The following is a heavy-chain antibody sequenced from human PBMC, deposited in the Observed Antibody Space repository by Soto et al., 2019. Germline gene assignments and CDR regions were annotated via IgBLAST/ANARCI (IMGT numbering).Heavy chain of an antibody. D-gene: IGHD1-1*01. Sequence: EVQLLESGGGLVQPGGSLRLSCAASGFTFSSYAMSWVRQAPGKGLEWVSVISGSGGRIYYADYVKGRFTISRDNSKNTLYLQMNSLRDEDTAIYYCAKERRLERGDFDYWGQGTLVTVSS. J-gene: IGHJ4*02. CDR2: ISGSGGRI. CDR3: AKERRLERGDFDY. V-gene: IGHV3-23*01. CDR1: GFTFSSYA.